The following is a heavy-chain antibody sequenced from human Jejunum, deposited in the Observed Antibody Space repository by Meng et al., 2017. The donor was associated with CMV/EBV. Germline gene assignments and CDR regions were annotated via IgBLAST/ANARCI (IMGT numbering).Heavy chain of an antibody. CDR3: VKIDSRYYDVNV. CDR1: GFVFSGYG. V-gene: IGHV3-30*02. CDR2: IRYDGSNR. D-gene: IGHD3-22*01. J-gene: IGHJ6*02. Sequence: SGFVFSGYGMHWVRQAPGKGLEWVAFIRYDGSNRYYTDSVRGRFTISRDNTKNTLYLQMNSLRAEDTGVYYCVKIDSRYYDVNVWGQGTTVTVSS.